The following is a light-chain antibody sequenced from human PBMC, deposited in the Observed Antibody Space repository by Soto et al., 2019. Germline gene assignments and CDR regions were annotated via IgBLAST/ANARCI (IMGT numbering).Light chain of an antibody. J-gene: IGLJ1*01. CDR2: ANN. Sequence: QSVLTQPPSSSGTPGQRVTISCSGSSSNIGSNTVNWYQQLPGTAPKLLIHANNQRPSGVPDRFSGSKSGTSASLAISWLQSEEADYYCAAWVDSLNGYVFGTGTELTVL. V-gene: IGLV1-44*01. CDR1: SSNIGSNT. CDR3: AAWVDSLNGYV.